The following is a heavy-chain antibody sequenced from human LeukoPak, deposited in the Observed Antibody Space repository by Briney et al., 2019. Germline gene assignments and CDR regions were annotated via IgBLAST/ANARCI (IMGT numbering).Heavy chain of an antibody. D-gene: IGHD6-13*01. Sequence: ASVKVSCKASGYTFTGYYMHWVRQAPGQGLEWMGWINPNSGGTNYTQRFQGRVTMTRDTSISTVYMELSRLRSDDTAVYYCARAGLGYSSSWDYYYYMDVWGKGTTVTVSS. V-gene: IGHV1-2*02. CDR3: ARAGLGYSSSWDYYYYMDV. CDR2: INPNSGGT. J-gene: IGHJ6*03. CDR1: GYTFTGYY.